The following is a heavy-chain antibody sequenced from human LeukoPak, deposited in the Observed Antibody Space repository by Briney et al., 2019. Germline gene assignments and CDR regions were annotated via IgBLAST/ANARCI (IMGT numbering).Heavy chain of an antibody. CDR1: GFTFINYG. D-gene: IGHD1-26*01. CDR3: AKDVEWELLRHNYYTDV. V-gene: IGHV3-30*02. Sequence: AGGSLRLSCAASGFTFINYGMHWVRQAPGKGLEWVAFIWYDGNIKYYADSVKGRFTISRDNSKNTLWLQMNSLRAEDTAVYYCAKDVEWELLRHNYYTDVWGNGTTITVSS. J-gene: IGHJ6*03. CDR2: IWYDGNIK.